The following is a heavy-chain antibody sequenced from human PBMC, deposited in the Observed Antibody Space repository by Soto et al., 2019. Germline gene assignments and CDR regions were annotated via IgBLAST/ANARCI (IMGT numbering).Heavy chain of an antibody. Sequence: SETLSLTCTVSGGSISSSSYYWGWIRQPPGKGLEWIGSIYYSGSTYYNPSLKSRVTISVDTSKNQFSLKLSSVTAADTAVYYCARRGTITMVRGVIITGFDPWGQGTLVTVSS. D-gene: IGHD3-10*01. CDR3: ARRGTITMVRGVIITGFDP. J-gene: IGHJ5*02. CDR2: IYYSGST. V-gene: IGHV4-39*01. CDR1: GGSISSSSYY.